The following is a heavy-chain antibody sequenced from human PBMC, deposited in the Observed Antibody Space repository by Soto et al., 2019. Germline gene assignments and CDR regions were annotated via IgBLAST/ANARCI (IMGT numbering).Heavy chain of an antibody. J-gene: IGHJ4*02. CDR2: IYYTGST. V-gene: IGHV4-59*01. CDR1: AGSMSSNY. CDR3: ARGGSYGDFFDY. D-gene: IGHD4-17*01. Sequence: PSETLSLTCTVSAGSMSSNYWPWIRQSPGKGLEWIGYIYYTGSTKYNPSLKSRVTISLDTSKNQFSLRLTSVTSADTAVYYCARGGSYGDFFDYWGQGAQVTVSS.